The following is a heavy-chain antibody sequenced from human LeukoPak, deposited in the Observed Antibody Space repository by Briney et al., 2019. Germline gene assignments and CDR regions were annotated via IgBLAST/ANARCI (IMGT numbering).Heavy chain of an antibody. J-gene: IGHJ4*02. CDR2: IIPILGIA. D-gene: IGHD3-22*01. Sequence: SVKVSCKASGGTFSSYAISWVRQAPGQGLEWMGRIIPILGIANYAQKFQGRVTITADKSTSTAYMELSSLRSEDTAAYYCARDRGYDSSGYSPTGPLFDYWGQGTLVTVSS. CDR3: ARDRGYDSSGYSPTGPLFDY. V-gene: IGHV1-69*04. CDR1: GGTFSSYA.